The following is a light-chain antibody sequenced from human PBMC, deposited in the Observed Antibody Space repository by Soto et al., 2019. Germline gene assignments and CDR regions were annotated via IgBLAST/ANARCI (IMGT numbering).Light chain of an antibody. J-gene: IGLJ2*01. CDR2: DTN. Sequence: QTVVTQEPSLTVSPGGTVTLTCRSSTGAVTNGHYPYWFQQKPGQAPRTLIYDTNNRHSWTPARFSASLLGGKAALTLSGAQPEDEAEYYCLLSCSGARVFGGGTKLTVL. V-gene: IGLV7-46*01. CDR1: TGAVTNGHY. CDR3: LLSCSGARV.